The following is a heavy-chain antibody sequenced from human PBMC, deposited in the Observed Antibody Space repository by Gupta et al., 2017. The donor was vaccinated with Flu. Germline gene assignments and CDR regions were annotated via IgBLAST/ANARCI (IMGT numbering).Heavy chain of an antibody. Sequence: FSSYDMHWVRQATGKGLEWVSSIGAAGDTYYIGSVKGRFTISRENAKNSFYRKRNSLRAEDTAVYYCVRGYRSGWYYFDYWGQGTLVTVSS. V-gene: IGHV3-13*01. D-gene: IGHD6-19*01. J-gene: IGHJ4*02. CDR3: VRGYRSGWYYFDY. CDR1: FSSYD. CDR2: IGAAGDT.